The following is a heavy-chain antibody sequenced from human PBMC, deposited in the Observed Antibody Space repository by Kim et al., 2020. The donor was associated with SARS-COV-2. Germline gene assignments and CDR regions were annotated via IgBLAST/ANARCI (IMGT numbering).Heavy chain of an antibody. Sequence: SVKVSCKASGGTFSSYAISWVRQAPGQGLEWMGRIIPILGIANYAQKFQGRVTITADKSTSTAYMELSSLRSEDTAVYYCARVPIVVVPAAMFDPWGQGTLVTVSS. D-gene: IGHD2-2*01. V-gene: IGHV1-69*04. CDR3: ARVPIVVVPAAMFDP. CDR2: IIPILGIA. CDR1: GGTFSSYA. J-gene: IGHJ5*02.